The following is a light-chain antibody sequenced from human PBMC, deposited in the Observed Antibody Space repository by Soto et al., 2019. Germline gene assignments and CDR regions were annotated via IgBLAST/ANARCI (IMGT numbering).Light chain of an antibody. CDR2: WAS. Sequence: DIVMSQSPASLAVSLGERATINCKSSQNILYRSNNKNYLAWYQQRPGQPPKLLIYWASFRESGVPDRFSGSGSESDFTLTISSLQAEDAAVYYCQQYYDAITFGQGTRLENK. CDR1: QNILYRSNNKNY. CDR3: QQYYDAIT. V-gene: IGKV4-1*01. J-gene: IGKJ5*01.